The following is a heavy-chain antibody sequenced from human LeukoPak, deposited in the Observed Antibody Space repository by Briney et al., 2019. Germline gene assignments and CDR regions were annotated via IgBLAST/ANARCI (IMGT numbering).Heavy chain of an antibody. CDR1: GGSISSSSYY. D-gene: IGHD2-15*01. Sequence: PSETLSLTCTVSGGSISSSSYYWGWIRQPPGKGLEWIGSIYYSGSTYYNPSLKSRVTTSVDTSKNQFSLKLSSVTAADTAVYYCEVSGGFDYWGQGTLVTVSS. CDR3: EVSGGFDY. V-gene: IGHV4-39*01. J-gene: IGHJ4*02. CDR2: IYYSGST.